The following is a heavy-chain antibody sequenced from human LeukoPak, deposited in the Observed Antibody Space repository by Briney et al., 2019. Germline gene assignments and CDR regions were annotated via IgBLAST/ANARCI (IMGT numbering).Heavy chain of an antibody. CDR1: GFTFGDYA. CDR3: TRVPQGCSSTSCYFDY. D-gene: IGHD2-2*01. J-gene: IGHJ4*02. V-gene: IGHV3-49*04. Sequence: GGSLRLSGTASGFTFGDYAMSWVRQAPGKGLEWVGFIRSKAYGGTTEYAASVKGRFTTSRDDSKSIAYLQMNSLKTEDTAVYYCTRVPQGCSSTSCYFDYWGQGTLVTVSS. CDR2: IRSKAYGGTT.